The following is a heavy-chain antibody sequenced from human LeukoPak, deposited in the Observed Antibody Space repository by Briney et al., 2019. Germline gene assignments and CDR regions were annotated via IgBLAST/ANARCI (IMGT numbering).Heavy chain of an antibody. Sequence: GGSLRLSCAASGFTFSICAMSWVRQAPGEGLQWVSSITSRGESTWYVDSVKGRFTITRDNSENTLYLQMHSLRAEDTAVYYCARDRPNYYGSDGHYYRRDGDYWGRGTLVSVSS. D-gene: IGHD3-22*01. CDR1: GFTFSICA. CDR2: ITSRGEST. J-gene: IGHJ4*02. V-gene: IGHV3-23*01. CDR3: ARDRPNYYGSDGHYYRRDGDY.